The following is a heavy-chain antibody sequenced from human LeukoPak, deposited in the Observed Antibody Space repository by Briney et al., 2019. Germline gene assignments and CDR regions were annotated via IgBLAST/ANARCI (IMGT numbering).Heavy chain of an antibody. V-gene: IGHV4-39*07. CDR3: ARGRRYDFWSGYYIRSYYFDY. CDR2: IYYSGST. J-gene: IGHJ4*02. CDR1: GGSISSSSYY. Sequence: SETLSLTCTVSGGSISSSSYYWGWIRQPPGKGLEWIGSIYYSGSTNYNPSLKSRVTISVDTSKNQFSLKLSSVTAADTAVYYCARGRRYDFWSGYYIRSYYFDYWGQGTLVTVSS. D-gene: IGHD3-3*01.